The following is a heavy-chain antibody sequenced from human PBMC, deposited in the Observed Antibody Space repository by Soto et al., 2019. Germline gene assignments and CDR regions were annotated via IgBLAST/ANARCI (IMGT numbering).Heavy chain of an antibody. CDR3: AKGEHCSTTSCYFYYYGMDV. CDR1: GFTFSTYV. D-gene: IGHD2-2*01. J-gene: IGHJ6*02. V-gene: IGHV3-30*18. CDR2: ISYDGSKK. Sequence: QVQLVESGGGVVQTGRSLRLSCAASGFTFSTYVMHWVRQAPGKGLEWVAAISYDGSKKFYADSVKGRLTITRDNSKNTVKLQMNSLRGEDTAVYYCAKGEHCSTTSCYFYYYGMDVWGQGTTVAVSS.